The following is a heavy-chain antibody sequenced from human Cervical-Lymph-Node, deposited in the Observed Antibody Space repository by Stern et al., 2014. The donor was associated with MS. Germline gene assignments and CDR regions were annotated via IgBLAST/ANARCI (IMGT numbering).Heavy chain of an antibody. V-gene: IGHV1-18*01. Sequence: QVQLVQSGAEVEKPGASVKVSCQASGYTFTRYGISWVRQAPGQGLEWMGWISAYNGNTRYAQKFRGRVTLTTDTSTSTAYMELRSLISDDTAVYYCARDGVGNDDAFDIWGQGTLVTVSS. CDR1: GYTFTRYG. D-gene: IGHD1-26*01. CDR3: ARDGVGNDDAFDI. CDR2: ISAYNGNT. J-gene: IGHJ3*02.